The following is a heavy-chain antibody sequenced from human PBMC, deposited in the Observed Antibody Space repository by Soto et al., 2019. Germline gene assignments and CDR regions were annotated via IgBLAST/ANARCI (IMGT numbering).Heavy chain of an antibody. D-gene: IGHD1-1*01. V-gene: IGHV3-23*01. CDR3: AKQMGTWVDTAIDF. Sequence: GGSLRLSCAASGFTFSTFAMHWVRLPPGKGLQWVAALSHDGGNIYYRDSVRGRFTISRDNSKNTLYLQMHSLKAEDTAVYFCAKQMGTWVDTAIDFWGQGTQVTVSS. CDR1: GFTFSTFA. CDR2: LSHDGGNI. J-gene: IGHJ4*02.